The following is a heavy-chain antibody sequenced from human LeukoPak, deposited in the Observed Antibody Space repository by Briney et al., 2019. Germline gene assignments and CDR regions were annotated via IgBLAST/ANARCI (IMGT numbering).Heavy chain of an antibody. CDR1: GDSFSRNTAA. CDR3: AREGPSGRFDP. CDR2: TYYRSKWYN. J-gene: IGHJ5*02. D-gene: IGHD6-25*01. Sequence: SQTLSLTCAISGDSFSRNTAAWNWIRHSPSRGLEWLGRTYYRSKWYNDYALSVKSRIIINPDTSKNQFSLQLNSVIPEDTAVYYCAREGPSGRFDPRGQGTLVTVSS. V-gene: IGHV6-1*01.